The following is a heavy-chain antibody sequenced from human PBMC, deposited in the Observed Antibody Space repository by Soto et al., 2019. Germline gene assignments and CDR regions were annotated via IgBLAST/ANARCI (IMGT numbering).Heavy chain of an antibody. CDR2: ISGGGSST. Sequence: GGSLRLSCAASGFTFSNYAMSWVRQAPGKGLGWVSSISGGGSSTYYADSVKGRFTISRDNSKNTIYLQMNSLRAEDTAVYYCAKVPAYDYVWGTYYYFDYWGLGALVTVSS. CDR1: GFTFSNYA. D-gene: IGHD3-16*01. J-gene: IGHJ4*02. CDR3: AKVPAYDYVWGTYYYFDY. V-gene: IGHV3-23*01.